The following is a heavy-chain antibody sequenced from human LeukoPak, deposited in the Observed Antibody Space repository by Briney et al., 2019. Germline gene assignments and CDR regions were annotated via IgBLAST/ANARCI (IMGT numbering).Heavy chain of an antibody. J-gene: IGHJ4*02. CDR1: GYRFNNYW. CDR2: IYPGDSDT. CDR3: ARRYCGSDGCSYFDY. V-gene: IGHV5-51*01. Sequence: GESLKISCKGSGYRFNNYWIGWVREMPGKGLEWMGIIYPGDSDTRYSPSFQGQVTISADKSISTAYLQWSSLKASDTAMYYCARRYCGSDGCSYFDYWGQGTLVTVSS. D-gene: IGHD2-21*01.